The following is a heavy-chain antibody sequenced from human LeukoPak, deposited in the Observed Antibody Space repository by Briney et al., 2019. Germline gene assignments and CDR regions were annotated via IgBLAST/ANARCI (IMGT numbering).Heavy chain of an antibody. CDR3: ARDFNYGPFDY. J-gene: IGHJ4*02. V-gene: IGHV3-48*03. D-gene: IGHD4-11*01. CDR2: ISSSGSTI. CDR1: GFTFSSYE. Sequence: GGSLRLSCAASGFTFSSYEMNWVRQAPGKGLEWVSYISSSGSTICYADSVKGRFTISRDNAKNSLYLQMNSLRAEDTAVYYCARDFNYGPFDYWGQGTLVTVSS.